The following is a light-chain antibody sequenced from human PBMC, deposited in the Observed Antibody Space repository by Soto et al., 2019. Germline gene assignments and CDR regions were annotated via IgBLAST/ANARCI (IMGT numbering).Light chain of an antibody. CDR1: SSNIGNNY. J-gene: IGLJ3*02. Sequence: QSVLTQPPSVSAAPGQKVTISCSGSSSNIGNNYVSWYQQLPGTAPKLLIYENNKQPSGIPDRFSGSKSGTSATLGITGLQTGDEADYYCGTWDSSLWVFGGGTKVTVL. V-gene: IGLV1-51*02. CDR2: ENN. CDR3: GTWDSSLWV.